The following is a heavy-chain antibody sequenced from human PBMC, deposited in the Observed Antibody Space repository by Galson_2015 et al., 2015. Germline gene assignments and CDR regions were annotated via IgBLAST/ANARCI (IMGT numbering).Heavy chain of an antibody. D-gene: IGHD3-3*01. V-gene: IGHV3-7*03. CDR3: ARVGGVKIFGVNHWYLDL. CDR2: IRQDGGET. CDR1: GFTLSSYW. J-gene: IGHJ2*01. Sequence: SLRLSCAASGFTLSSYWMSWVRQAPGKGLERVANIRQDGGETYYADSVKGRFTISRDNAKKSLYLQMNSLRAEDTAVYYCARVGGVKIFGVNHWYLDLWGRGTLVIVSP.